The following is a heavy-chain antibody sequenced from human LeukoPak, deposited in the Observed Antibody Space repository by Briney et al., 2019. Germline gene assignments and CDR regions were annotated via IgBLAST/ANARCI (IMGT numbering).Heavy chain of an antibody. Sequence: GGSLRLSCAASGFTFSSYEMNWVRQAPGKGLEWVSYISSSGSTIYYADSVTGRFTISRDNAKNSLYLQMNSLRAEDTAVYYCARGGVERWLGELSFDYWGQGTLATVPS. J-gene: IGHJ4*02. CDR1: GFTFSSYE. CDR3: ARGGVERWLGELSFDY. V-gene: IGHV3-48*03. D-gene: IGHD3-10*01. CDR2: ISSSGSTI.